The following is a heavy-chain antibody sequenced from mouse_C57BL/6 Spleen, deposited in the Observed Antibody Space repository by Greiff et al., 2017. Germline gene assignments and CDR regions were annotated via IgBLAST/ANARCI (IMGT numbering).Heavy chain of an antibody. J-gene: IGHJ4*01. CDR2: ISSCADYI. D-gene: IGHD4-1*01. Sequence: EVKLMESGEGLVQPGGSLKLSCAASGFTFSSYAMSWVRQTPEKRLEWVAYISSCADYIYYADTVKGRFTISRDNARNTLYLQMSSLKSEDTAMYYCTRSLTGTRAMDYWGQGTSVTVSS. CDR3: TRSLTGTRAMDY. V-gene: IGHV5-9-1*02. CDR1: GFTFSSYA.